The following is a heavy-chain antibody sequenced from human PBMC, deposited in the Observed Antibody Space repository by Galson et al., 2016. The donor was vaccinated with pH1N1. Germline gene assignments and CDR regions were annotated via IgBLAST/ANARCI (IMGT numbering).Heavy chain of an antibody. Sequence: SVKVSCKASGGTFRSYAISWVRQAPGQGLEWMGGIIPVFGTTNYAQKFQGRVTLTTDESTSTAFMELKSLRSDDTALYFCARAEGEWIALPCVSWGQGTLVIVSS. CDR3: ARAEGEWIALPCVS. CDR1: GGTFRSYA. CDR2: IIPVFGTT. D-gene: IGHD3-16*01. V-gene: IGHV1-69*05. J-gene: IGHJ5*02.